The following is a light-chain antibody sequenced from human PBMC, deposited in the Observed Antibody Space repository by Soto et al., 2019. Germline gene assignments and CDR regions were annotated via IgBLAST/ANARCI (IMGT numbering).Light chain of an antibody. CDR3: LQDYNYPWT. Sequence: DIQLTQSPTSLSASVGDRVTIACRASQFIDSYLNWYQQKPGKAPKLLIYAASSLQSGVSSRFSGSGSGTDFTLTINSLQPEDFATYYCLQDYNYPWTFGQGTKVDIK. CDR1: QFIDSY. J-gene: IGKJ1*01. V-gene: IGKV1-39*01. CDR2: AAS.